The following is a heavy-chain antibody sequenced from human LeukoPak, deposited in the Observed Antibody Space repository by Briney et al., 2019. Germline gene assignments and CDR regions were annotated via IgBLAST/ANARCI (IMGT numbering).Heavy chain of an antibody. CDR1: GSPFTSYW. J-gene: IGHJ4*02. CDR3: ARQTNNWNDVGY. D-gene: IGHD1-20*01. V-gene: IGHV5-51*01. Sequence: GEPLKISCKGSGSPFTSYWIGWVRQVPGKGLEWMGIIYPGDSDTRYSPSFQGQVTISADKSISTAYLQWSSLKASDTAMYYCARQTNNWNDVGYWGQGTLVTVSS. CDR2: IYPGDSDT.